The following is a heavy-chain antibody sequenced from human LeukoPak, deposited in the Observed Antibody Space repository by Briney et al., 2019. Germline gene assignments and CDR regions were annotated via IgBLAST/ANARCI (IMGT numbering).Heavy chain of an antibody. D-gene: IGHD3-10*01. CDR1: GFSLSTSGVG. Sequence: SGPTLVNPTQTLTLTCTFSGFSLSTSGVGVGWIRQPPGKALEWLALIYWNDDKRYSPSLKSRLTITKDTSKNQVVLTMTNMDPVDTATYYCAHNYVLRRPKSSGSYYMGAFDYWGQGTLVTVSS. CDR3: AHNYVLRRPKSSGSYYMGAFDY. J-gene: IGHJ4*02. CDR2: IYWNDDK. V-gene: IGHV2-5*01.